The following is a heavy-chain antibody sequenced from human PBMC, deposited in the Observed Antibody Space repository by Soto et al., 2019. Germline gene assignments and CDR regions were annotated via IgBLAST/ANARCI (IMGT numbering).Heavy chain of an antibody. V-gene: IGHV1-18*01. CDR3: VRFSLVSGIFDPNYYFGMDV. D-gene: IGHD2-21*01. CDR1: GYTFSSDG. CDR2: ISGSNGDT. J-gene: IGHJ6*02. Sequence: QVQLVQSGAEVRKPGASVKVSCRASGYTFSSDGFSWVRQAPGQGLEWMGWISGSNGDTKYAEKVQGRITMTTDTSTSTVYMELRSLRSDDTAVYFCVRFSLVSGIFDPNYYFGMDVWGQGTTVTVSS.